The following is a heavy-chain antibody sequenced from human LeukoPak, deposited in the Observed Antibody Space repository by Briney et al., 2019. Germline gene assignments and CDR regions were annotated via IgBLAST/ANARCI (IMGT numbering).Heavy chain of an antibody. CDR1: GFTFSSYA. V-gene: IGHV3-23*01. CDR3: AKVGSLASGKYYFDY. D-gene: IGHD3-10*01. J-gene: IGHJ4*02. CDR2: ISGSGGST. Sequence: GGSLRLSCAASGFTFSSYAMSWVRQAPGKGLEWVSAISGSGGSTYYADSVKGRFTISRDNSKNTLYLQMNSLRAEDTAVCYCAKVGSLASGKYYFDYWGQGTLVTVSS.